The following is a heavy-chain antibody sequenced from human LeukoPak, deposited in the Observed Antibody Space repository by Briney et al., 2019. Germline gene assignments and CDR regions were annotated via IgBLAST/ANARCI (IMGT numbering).Heavy chain of an antibody. J-gene: IGHJ4*02. D-gene: IGHD1-26*01. CDR3: ARDLRPSGSYYDY. V-gene: IGHV1-46*01. Sequence: ASVTVSCKASGYTFTSYYMHWVRQAPGQGLEWMGIINPSGGSTSYAQKFQGRVTMTRDTSTSRAYMELSSLRSEDTAVYYCARDLRPSGSYYDYWGQGTLVTVSS. CDR2: INPSGGST. CDR1: GYTFTSYY.